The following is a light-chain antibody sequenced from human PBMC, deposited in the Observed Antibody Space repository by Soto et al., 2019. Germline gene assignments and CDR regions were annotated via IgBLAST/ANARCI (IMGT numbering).Light chain of an antibody. CDR1: SSTIGAGYD. CDR2: GNS. V-gene: IGLV1-40*01. CDR3: QSYDSSLSGVV. Sequence: QLVLTQPPPVPGAQGQRSTIPATGRSSTIGAGYDVHWYQQLPGTAPKLLIYGNSNRPSGVPDRFSGSKSGTSASLAITGLQAEDEADYYCQSYDSSLSGVVFGGGTKLTVL. J-gene: IGLJ2*01.